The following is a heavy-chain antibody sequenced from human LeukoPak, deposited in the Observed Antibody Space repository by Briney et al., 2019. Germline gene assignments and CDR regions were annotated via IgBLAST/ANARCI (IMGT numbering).Heavy chain of an antibody. Sequence: GESLKISCKGSGYSFTSYWIGWVRQMPGKGLEWLGIIYPGDSDTRYSPSFQGQVTISADKSISTAYLQWSSLKASDTAMYYCARCGVRGTTYYDILTGYYNGHAPRRDAFDIWGQGTMVTVSS. CDR1: GYSFTSYW. D-gene: IGHD3-9*01. V-gene: IGHV5-51*01. CDR3: ARCGVRGTTYYDILTGYYNGHAPRRDAFDI. CDR2: IYPGDSDT. J-gene: IGHJ3*02.